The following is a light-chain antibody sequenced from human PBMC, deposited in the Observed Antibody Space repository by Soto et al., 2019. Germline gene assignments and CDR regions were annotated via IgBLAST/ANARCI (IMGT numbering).Light chain of an antibody. J-gene: IGLJ2*01. V-gene: IGLV1-44*01. CDR1: YSNIGIND. Sequence: QSVLSQPPSASGTPGQTVTVSCSGTYSNIGINDVHWYRQLSGTAPQILIYDTSQRATGVPDRFSGSGSGTSASLVISGLQTEDEADYHCAAWDDSLNGPAFGGGTKVTVL. CDR3: AAWDDSLNGPA. CDR2: DTS.